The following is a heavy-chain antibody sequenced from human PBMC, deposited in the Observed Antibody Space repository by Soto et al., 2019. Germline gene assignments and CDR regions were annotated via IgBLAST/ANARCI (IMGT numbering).Heavy chain of an antibody. D-gene: IGHD1-26*01. V-gene: IGHV3-15*01. J-gene: IGHJ4*02. CDR1: GFTFSNAW. Sequence: LSCAASGFTFSNAWMSWVRQAPGKGLEWVGRIKANTDAGTTDYATPVKGRFTISRDDSKNTLYLQMNSLIAEDTAVYYCIRDPSGTHDNWGQGTLVTVSS. CDR2: IKANTDAGTT. CDR3: IRDPSGTHDN.